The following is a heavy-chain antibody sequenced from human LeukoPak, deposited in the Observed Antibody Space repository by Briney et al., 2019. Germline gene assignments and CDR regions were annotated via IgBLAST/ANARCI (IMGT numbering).Heavy chain of an antibody. V-gene: IGHV5-10-1*01. CDR3: AGLGIYSSSC. Sequence: GESLKISCKGSGYSFTTYWISWVRQMPGKGLEWMGRIDPSGSYTKYSPSFQGHVTISADKSISTAYLQWCSLKASDTAMYYCAGLGIYSSSCWGQGTLVSVSS. D-gene: IGHD6-13*01. CDR1: GYSFTTYW. CDR2: IDPSGSYT. J-gene: IGHJ4*02.